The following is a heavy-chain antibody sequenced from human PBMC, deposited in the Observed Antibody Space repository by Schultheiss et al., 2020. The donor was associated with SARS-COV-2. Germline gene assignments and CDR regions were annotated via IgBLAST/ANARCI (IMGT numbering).Heavy chain of an antibody. V-gene: IGHV4-39*07. Sequence: SETLSLTCTVSGGSISSSSYYWGWIRQPPGRGLEWIGSIYYSGSTYYNPSLKSRVTISVDTSKNQFSLKLSSVTAADTAVYYCAREDGRSGWYNDFDYWGQGTLVTVSS. CDR1: GGSISSSSYY. D-gene: IGHD6-19*01. J-gene: IGHJ4*02. CDR3: AREDGRSGWYNDFDY. CDR2: IYYSGST.